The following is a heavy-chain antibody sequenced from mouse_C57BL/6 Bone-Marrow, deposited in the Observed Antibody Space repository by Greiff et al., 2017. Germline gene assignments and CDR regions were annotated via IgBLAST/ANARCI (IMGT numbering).Heavy chain of an antibody. J-gene: IGHJ3*01. CDR3: ARSYVGYYPAWFAY. Sequence: VQLQQPGAELVRPGSSVKLSCKASGYTFTSYWMDWVKQRPGQGLEWIGNIYPSDSETHYNQKFKDKATLTVDKSSSTAYMQLSSLTSEDSAVYYCARSYVGYYPAWFAYWGQGTLVTVSA. CDR1: GYTFTSYW. D-gene: IGHD2-3*01. V-gene: IGHV1-61*01. CDR2: IYPSDSET.